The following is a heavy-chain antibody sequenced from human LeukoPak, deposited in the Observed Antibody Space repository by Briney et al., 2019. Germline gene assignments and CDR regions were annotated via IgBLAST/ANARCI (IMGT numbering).Heavy chain of an antibody. CDR2: IYTSGST. Sequence: PSETLSLTCTVSGGSISSGSYYWSWIRQPAGKGLEWIGRIYTSGSTNYNPSLKSRVTISVDTSKNQFSLKLSSVTAADTAVYYCARRGYYMDVWGKGITVTVSS. CDR3: ARRGYYMDV. V-gene: IGHV4-61*02. J-gene: IGHJ6*03. CDR1: GGSISSGSYY.